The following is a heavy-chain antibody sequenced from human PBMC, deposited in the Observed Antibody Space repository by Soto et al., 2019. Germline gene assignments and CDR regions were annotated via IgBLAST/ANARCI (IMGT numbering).Heavy chain of an antibody. V-gene: IGHV4-38-2*01. CDR2: IYHSGST. CDR3: AREDWYYGMDV. CDR1: GYSISSGYY. J-gene: IGHJ6*02. D-gene: IGHD3-9*01. Sequence: KASETLSLTCAVSGYSISSGYYWGWIRQPPGKGLEWIGSIYHSGSTYYNPSLKSRVTISVDTSKNQFSLKLSSVTAADTAVYYCAREDWYYGMDVWGQGTTVTVSS.